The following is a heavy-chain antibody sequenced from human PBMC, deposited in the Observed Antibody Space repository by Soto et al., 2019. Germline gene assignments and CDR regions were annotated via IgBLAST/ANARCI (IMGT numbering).Heavy chain of an antibody. J-gene: IGHJ6*02. CDR1: GFTFSSYS. CDR2: ISSSSSYI. V-gene: IGHV3-21*01. Sequence: AGGSLRLACAASGFTFSSYSLNWVRQAPGKGLEWVSSISSSSSYIYYADSVKGRFTISRDNAKNSLYLQMNSLSAEDTAVYYCAREWGGSYSEDYYGMDVWGQGTTVTVSS. D-gene: IGHD1-26*01. CDR3: AREWGGSYSEDYYGMDV.